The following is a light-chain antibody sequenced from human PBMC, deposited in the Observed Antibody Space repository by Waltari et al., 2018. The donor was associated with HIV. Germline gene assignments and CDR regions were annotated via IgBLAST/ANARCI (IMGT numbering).Light chain of an antibody. J-gene: IGLJ3*02. CDR1: SGAVGGHNY. CDR3: CAFAANYTWV. CDR2: DVG. V-gene: IGLV2-11*01. Sequence: QSALTQPRSVSGSPGQSVTISCTGTSGAVGGHNYVTWYQQHPGKVPKLIIYDVGKRPSGVPDRFSGSKSGNTASLTISGLQADDEADYYCCAFAANYTWVFGGGTSLAVL.